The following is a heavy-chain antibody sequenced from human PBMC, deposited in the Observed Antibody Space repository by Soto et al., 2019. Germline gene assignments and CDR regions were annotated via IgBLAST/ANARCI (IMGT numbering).Heavy chain of an antibody. CDR3: TKDPPFDP. CDR2: IYHSGST. CDR1: GDSISSSHW. V-gene: IGHV4-4*02. J-gene: IGHJ5*02. Sequence: QVQLQESGPGLVKPSGTLSLTCVVSGDSISSSHWWSWVRQPPGKGLEWIGEIYHSGSTNYNPSLKSRVTTLVDKSKTQFPLTLKPVTAADTAVYYCTKDPPFDPWGQGTLVTVSS.